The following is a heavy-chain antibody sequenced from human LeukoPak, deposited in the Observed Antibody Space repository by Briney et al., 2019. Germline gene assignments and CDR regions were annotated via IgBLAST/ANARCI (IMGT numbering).Heavy chain of an antibody. CDR1: GGTFISYA. CDR3: ARDRGLAVAGKAFDY. J-gene: IGHJ4*02. Sequence: ASVKVSCKASGGTFISYAISWVGQARGQGREWMGRIIPIFGTANYAQKFQGRVTITTDESTSTAYMELSSLRSEDTAVYYCARDRGLAVAGKAFDYWGQGTLATVSS. CDR2: IIPIFGTA. V-gene: IGHV1-69*05. D-gene: IGHD6-19*01.